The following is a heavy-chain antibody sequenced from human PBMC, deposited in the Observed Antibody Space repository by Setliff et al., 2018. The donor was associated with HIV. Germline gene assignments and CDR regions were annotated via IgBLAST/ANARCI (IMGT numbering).Heavy chain of an antibody. V-gene: IGHV3-23*01. CDR1: GVSLNYYA. D-gene: IGHD4-17*01. Sequence: GGSLRLSCVAPGVSLNYYAFSWVRQAPGRGLEWVSTIGGSSGRTDYAHSVKGRFTISRDLSTSMVFLQMDSLGAEGTALYYCAKGPKYRDIAYHFESWGPGTQVTVSS. CDR2: IGGSSGRT. CDR3: AKGPKYRDIAYHFES. J-gene: IGHJ4*02.